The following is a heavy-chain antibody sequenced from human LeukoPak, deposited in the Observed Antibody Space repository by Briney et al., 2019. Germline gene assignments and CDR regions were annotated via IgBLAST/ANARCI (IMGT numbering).Heavy chain of an antibody. Sequence: GGSLRLSCAASGFTFDDYGMSWVRQAPGKGLEWVSGINGNGGSTGYADSVKGRFTISRDNAKNSLYLQMNSLRAEDTAVYYCAKVAKYYYGSETYYFFEHWGQGTPVTASS. CDR2: INGNGGST. J-gene: IGHJ4*02. D-gene: IGHD3-10*01. CDR3: AKVAKYYYGSETYYFFEH. V-gene: IGHV3-20*04. CDR1: GFTFDDYG.